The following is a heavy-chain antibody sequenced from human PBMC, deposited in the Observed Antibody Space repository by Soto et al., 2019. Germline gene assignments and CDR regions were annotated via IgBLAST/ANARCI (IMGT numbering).Heavy chain of an antibody. J-gene: IGHJ5*02. D-gene: IGHD3-16*01. Sequence: GGSLRLSCAASGFTFSSYSMNWVRQAPGKGLEWVSSISSSSSYIYYADSVKGRFTISRDNAKNSLYLQMNSLRAEDTAVYYCARGPNRGWFDPWGQGTLVTVSS. CDR2: ISSSSSYI. V-gene: IGHV3-21*01. CDR1: GFTFSSYS. CDR3: ARGPNRGWFDP.